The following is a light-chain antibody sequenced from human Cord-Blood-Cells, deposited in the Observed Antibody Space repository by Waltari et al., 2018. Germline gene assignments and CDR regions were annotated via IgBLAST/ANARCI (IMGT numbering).Light chain of an antibody. CDR1: QSISSY. Sequence: DIQLTQSPSSLSASVGDRVTITCRASQSISSYLNWYQQTLGKAPKLLIYAASSLQSGVPSRFSGSGSETDFTLTISSLQPEDFATYYCQQSYSTPYTFGQGTKLEIK. CDR3: QQSYSTPYT. J-gene: IGKJ2*01. CDR2: AAS. V-gene: IGKV1-39*01.